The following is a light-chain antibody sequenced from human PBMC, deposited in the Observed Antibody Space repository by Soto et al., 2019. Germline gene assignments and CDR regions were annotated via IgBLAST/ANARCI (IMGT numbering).Light chain of an antibody. Sequence: DIQMTQSPSTLSASVRDRVTITCRASQSISSWLAWYQQKPGKAPKLLIYDASNRATGIPDRFSGSGSGTDFTLTISRLEPEDFAVYYCQQYGSSGTFGQGTKVDI. CDR1: QSISSW. CDR3: QQYGSSGT. CDR2: DAS. V-gene: IGKV1-5*01. J-gene: IGKJ1*01.